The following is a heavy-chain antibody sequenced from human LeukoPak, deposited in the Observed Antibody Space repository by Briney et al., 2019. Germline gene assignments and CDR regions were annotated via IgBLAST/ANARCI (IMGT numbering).Heavy chain of an antibody. CDR1: GYTFTSYG. CDR3: ATDTSYSWYDTFGEY. V-gene: IGHV1-18*01. J-gene: IGHJ4*02. Sequence: ASVKVSCKASGYTFTSYGISWVRQAPGQGLEWMGWISASNSNTDYAQKFQGRVTMTTDTSTTTAYMELRSLRSDDTAVYYCATDTSYSWYDTFGEYWGQGTLVTVSS. CDR2: ISASNSNT. D-gene: IGHD6-13*01.